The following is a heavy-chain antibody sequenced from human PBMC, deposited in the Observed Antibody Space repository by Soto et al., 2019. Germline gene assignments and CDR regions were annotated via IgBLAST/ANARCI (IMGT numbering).Heavy chain of an antibody. CDR1: GGSISSGDYY. CDR2: IYYSGST. V-gene: IGHV4-30-4*01. Sequence: QVQLQESGPGLVKPSQTLSLTCTVSGGSISSGDYYWSWIRQPPGQGLEWIGYIYYSGSTYYNPSLKSRVTISVDTSKNHFSLQLSSFTAADTAVYYCAWDLRQRVYWDFDLWGRGTLVTVSS. D-gene: IGHD6-6*01. CDR3: AWDLRQRVYWDFDL. J-gene: IGHJ2*01.